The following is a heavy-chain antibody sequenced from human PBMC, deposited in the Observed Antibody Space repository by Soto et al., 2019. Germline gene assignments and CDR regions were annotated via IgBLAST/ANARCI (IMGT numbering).Heavy chain of an antibody. V-gene: IGHV1-69*01. CDR2: IIPIFGTA. CDR1: GGTFSSYA. CDR3: AREMNCSSTSCYLGYWFDP. D-gene: IGHD2-2*01. J-gene: IGHJ5*02. Sequence: QVQLVQSGAEVKKPGSSVKVSCKASGGTFSSYAISWVRQAPGQGLEWMGGIIPIFGTANYAQKFQGRVTITADESTSTAYMELSSLRSEDTAVYYCAREMNCSSTSCYLGYWFDPWGQGTLVTVSS.